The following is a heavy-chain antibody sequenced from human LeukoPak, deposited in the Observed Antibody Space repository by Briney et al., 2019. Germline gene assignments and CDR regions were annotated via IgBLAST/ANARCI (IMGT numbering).Heavy chain of an antibody. D-gene: IGHD3-9*01. J-gene: IGHJ3*02. CDR1: RGSISYYY. CDR2: ISYSGST. CDR3: ARQGYDILTGYIDAFDI. V-gene: IGHV4-59*08. Sequence: SETLSLTCTVSRGSISYYYWSWIRQPPGKGLEWIGYISYSGSTNYNPSLKSRVTISIDTSKNQFSLKLRSVTAADTAIYYCARQGYDILTGYIDAFDIWGQGTMVTVSS.